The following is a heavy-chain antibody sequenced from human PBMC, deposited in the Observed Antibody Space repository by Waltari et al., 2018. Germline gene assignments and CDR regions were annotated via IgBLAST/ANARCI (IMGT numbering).Heavy chain of an antibody. V-gene: IGHV4-4*07. D-gene: IGHD3-3*01. Sequence: QVQLQESGPGLVKPSETLSLTCTVSGGSISSYYWSWIRQPAGKGLEWIGRIYTSGRTNYNPSLKSRVTMSVDTSKNQFSLKLSFVTAADTAVYYCARDRYYDFWSGYSHSYNWFDPWGQGTLVTVSS. CDR2: IYTSGRT. CDR1: GGSISSYY. J-gene: IGHJ5*02. CDR3: ARDRYYDFWSGYSHSYNWFDP.